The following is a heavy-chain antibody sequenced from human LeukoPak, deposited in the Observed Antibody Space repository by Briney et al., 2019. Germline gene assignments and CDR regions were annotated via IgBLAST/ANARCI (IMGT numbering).Heavy chain of an antibody. J-gene: IGHJ4*02. V-gene: IGHV3-30-3*01. Sequence: GSLRLSFAASGFTFSSYAMHWVRQAPGKGLEWVAIISYDGINKYYADSVKGRLTISRDNSKNTLYLQMNSLRADDTAVYYCARDYLGYWGQGTLVTVSS. CDR1: GFTFSSYA. CDR2: ISYDGINK. CDR3: ARDYLGY.